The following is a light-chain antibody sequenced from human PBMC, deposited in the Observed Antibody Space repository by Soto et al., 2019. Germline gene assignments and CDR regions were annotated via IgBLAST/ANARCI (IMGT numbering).Light chain of an antibody. CDR3: GSYTSSSTLV. CDR2: DVS. V-gene: IGLV2-14*03. J-gene: IGLJ2*01. CDR1: SSDVGGYNH. Sequence: QSALTQPASVSGSPGQSITISCTGTSSDVGGYNHVSWYQHHPGKAPKLMIYDVSDRPSGVSNRFSGSKSGNTASLTISGLHAEDEADYYCGSYTSSSTLVFGGGTKLTVL.